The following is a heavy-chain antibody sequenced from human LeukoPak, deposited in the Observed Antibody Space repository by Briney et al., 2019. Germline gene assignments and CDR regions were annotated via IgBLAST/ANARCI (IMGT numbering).Heavy chain of an antibody. D-gene: IGHD3-3*01. CDR2: ISCNGGST. Sequence: GGSLTLSCTVWVFTFSSCAMHGLRRARGEAGEYVSAISCNGGSTYYTDSVKGRFTISRDNSKNTLYLQMSSLRAEDTAVYYCVKVPHRATIFTQGFDYWGQGTLVTVSS. J-gene: IGHJ4*02. CDR1: VFTFSSCA. CDR3: VKVPHRATIFTQGFDY. V-gene: IGHV3-64D*09.